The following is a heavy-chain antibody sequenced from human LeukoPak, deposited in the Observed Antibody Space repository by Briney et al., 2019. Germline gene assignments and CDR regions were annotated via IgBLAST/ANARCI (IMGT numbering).Heavy chain of an antibody. CDR1: GFIFSSYS. J-gene: IGHJ4*02. D-gene: IGHD3-9*01. CDR2: ISSSSGYI. CDR3: ARGVELTGYSDY. Sequence: GGSLRLSCADSGFIFSSYSMNWVRQAPGKGLEWVSYISSSSGYIYYADSVKGRFTISRDNAKNSLYLQMNSLRAEDTAVYYCARGVELTGYSDYWGRGTLVTVSS. V-gene: IGHV3-21*01.